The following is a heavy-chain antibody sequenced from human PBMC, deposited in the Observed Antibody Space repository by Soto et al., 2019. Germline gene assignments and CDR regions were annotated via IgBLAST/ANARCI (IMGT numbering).Heavy chain of an antibody. CDR2: ISYDGSNK. J-gene: IGHJ5*02. V-gene: IGHV3-30-3*01. CDR1: GFTFSSYA. Sequence: EGSLRLSCAASGFTFSSYAMHWVRQAPGKGLEWVAVISYDGSNKYYADSVKGRFTISRDNSKNTLYLQMNSLRAEDTAVYYCAREPVAGTPMGGFDPWGQGTLVTVSS. D-gene: IGHD6-19*01. CDR3: AREPVAGTPMGGFDP.